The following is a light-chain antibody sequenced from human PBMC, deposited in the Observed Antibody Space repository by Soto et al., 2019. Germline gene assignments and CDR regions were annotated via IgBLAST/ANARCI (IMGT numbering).Light chain of an antibody. CDR3: QQRSNWPPIT. CDR2: GAS. Sequence: EIVLTQSPGTLSLSPGERATLSCRASQSVSSNYLAWYQQKPGQAPRLLIYGASSRATGIPDRFGGSGSGTDFTLTIDRLEPEDFAVYYCQQRSNWPPITFGQGTRLEIK. CDR1: QSVSSNY. V-gene: IGKV3D-20*02. J-gene: IGKJ5*01.